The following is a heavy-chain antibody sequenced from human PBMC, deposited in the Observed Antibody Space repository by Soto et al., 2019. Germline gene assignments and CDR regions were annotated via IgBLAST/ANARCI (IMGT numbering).Heavy chain of an antibody. D-gene: IGHD5-18*01. V-gene: IGHV1-69*13. CDR3: ARQHSYGFFDY. CDR1: GGTFSSHA. J-gene: IGHJ4*02. Sequence: SVKVSCKASGGTFSSHAINWVRQAPGQGLEWMGGIVPLFGTANYAQKFQGRVTITADESTSTAFMELNSLRAEDTAVYYCARQHSYGFFDYWGQGTLVTVSS. CDR2: IVPLFGTA.